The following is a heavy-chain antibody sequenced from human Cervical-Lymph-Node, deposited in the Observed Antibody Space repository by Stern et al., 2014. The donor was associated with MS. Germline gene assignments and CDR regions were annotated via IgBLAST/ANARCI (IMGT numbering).Heavy chain of an antibody. V-gene: IGHV1-18*01. CDR2: IGTNIGNT. D-gene: IGHD6-13*01. CDR1: GYTFIEYA. J-gene: IGHJ3*02. CDR3: RAGSDAFDI. Sequence: VQLVQSGAEVKKPGASVKVSCKASGYTFIEYAISWVRPAPGQGLEWMGWIGTNIGNTNYAQKFQGRVTLATDTSTTTVYMELRSLRSDDTAMYYCRAGSDAFDIWGQGTMVTVSS.